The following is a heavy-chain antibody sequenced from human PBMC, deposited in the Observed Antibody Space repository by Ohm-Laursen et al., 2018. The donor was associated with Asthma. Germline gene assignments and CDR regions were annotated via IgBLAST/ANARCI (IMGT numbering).Heavy chain of an antibody. CDR3: ARDPEWELRDREYYYYGMDV. J-gene: IGHJ6*02. D-gene: IGHD1-26*01. CDR2: ISSSSSYI. Sequence: SLRLSCAASGYTFSRYSIHWVRQAPGKGLEWVSSISSSSSYIYYADSVKGRFTISRDNAKNSLYLQMNSLRAEDTAVYYCARDPEWELRDREYYYYGMDVWGQGTTVTVSS. CDR1: GYTFSRYS. V-gene: IGHV3-21*01.